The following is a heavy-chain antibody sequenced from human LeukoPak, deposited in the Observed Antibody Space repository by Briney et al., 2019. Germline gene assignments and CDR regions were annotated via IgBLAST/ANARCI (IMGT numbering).Heavy chain of an antibody. CDR2: INPNSGGT. Sequence: ASVKVSCKASGYTFSGYYLHWVRQAPEQGLEWMGWINPNSGGTSYAQNFQGRVTMTRDTSISTAYMELSRLISDDTAVYYCAKDLLRNYYSSAFDYWGQGTLVTVSS. V-gene: IGHV1-2*02. D-gene: IGHD3-22*01. CDR3: AKDLLRNYYSSAFDY. J-gene: IGHJ4*02. CDR1: GYTFSGYY.